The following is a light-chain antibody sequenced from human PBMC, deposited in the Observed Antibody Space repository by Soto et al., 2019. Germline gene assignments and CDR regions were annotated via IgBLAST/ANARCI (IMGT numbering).Light chain of an antibody. CDR3: QQYENLPIT. CDR2: DAF. CDR1: QDISNY. Sequence: DIQMTQSPYSLSSSVADRGASACQASQDISNYLNWYQQKPGKAPKLLIFDAFSLETGVPSRFSGSGSGTDFTFTISSLQPEDIATYYCQQYENLPITFGQGTRLEIK. V-gene: IGKV1-33*01. J-gene: IGKJ5*01.